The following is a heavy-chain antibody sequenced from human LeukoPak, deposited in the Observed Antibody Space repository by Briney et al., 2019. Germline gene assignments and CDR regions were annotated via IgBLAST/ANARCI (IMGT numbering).Heavy chain of an antibody. CDR3: AKVFTDGRSVLFDP. D-gene: IGHD1-26*01. CDR1: GFTFSSYA. J-gene: IGHJ5*02. V-gene: IGHV3-23*01. Sequence: GGSLRLYCAASGFTFSSYAMSWVRQAPGKGLEWVSAISGSGGSTYYADSVKGRFTISRDNSKNTLYLQMNSLRAEDTAVYYCAKVFTDGRSVLFDPWGQGTLVTVSS. CDR2: ISGSGGST.